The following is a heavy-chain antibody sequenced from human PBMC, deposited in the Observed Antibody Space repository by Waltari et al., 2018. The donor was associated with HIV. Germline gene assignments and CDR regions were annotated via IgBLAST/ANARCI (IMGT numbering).Heavy chain of an antibody. CDR3: ARGAVYSSGPYDAFDV. J-gene: IGHJ3*01. CDR1: GFTFSFYW. D-gene: IGHD6-19*01. V-gene: IGHV3-7*04. CDR2: SNQDGREQ. Sequence: EVHLVESGGGAVQSGGSLRLSCAASGFTFSFYWLSWVRQAPGKGLELVASSNQDGREQHYVDSLRGRFTISRDNARRSFFLQMNGLKVEDTAVYYCARGAVYSSGPYDAFDVWGQGTLVTVSS.